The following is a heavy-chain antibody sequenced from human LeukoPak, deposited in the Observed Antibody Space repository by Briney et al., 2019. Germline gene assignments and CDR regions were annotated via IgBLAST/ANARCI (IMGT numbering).Heavy chain of an antibody. Sequence: KPSETLSLTCAVSGYSISSGYYWGWIRQPPGKGLEWIGSIYHSGSTYYNPSLKSRVTISVDTSKNQFSLKLSSVTAADTAVYYCARHGWQYYFDYWGQGTLVTVSS. V-gene: IGHV4-38-2*01. D-gene: IGHD6-19*01. CDR1: GYSISSGYY. CDR3: ARHGWQYYFDY. CDR2: IYHSGST. J-gene: IGHJ4*02.